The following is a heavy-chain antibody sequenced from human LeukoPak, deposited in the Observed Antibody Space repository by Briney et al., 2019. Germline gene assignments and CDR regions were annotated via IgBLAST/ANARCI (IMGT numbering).Heavy chain of an antibody. J-gene: IGHJ6*03. CDR3: ARVLRKGPYGDGGYFYFSMDV. CDR2: IYTSGST. CDR1: GGSISSYY. V-gene: IGHV4-4*07. Sequence: SETLSLTCTVSGGSISSYYWSWIRQPAGKGLEWIGRIYTSGSTNYNPSLKSRVTISVDTSKNQFSLQLNSVTPEDTAVYYCARVLRKGPYGDGGYFYFSMDVWGKGTTVTVSS. D-gene: IGHD4-17*01.